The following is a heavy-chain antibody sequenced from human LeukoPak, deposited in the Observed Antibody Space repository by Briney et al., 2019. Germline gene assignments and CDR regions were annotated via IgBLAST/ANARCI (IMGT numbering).Heavy chain of an antibody. CDR2: INPSSGAT. CDR1: GYTFTSYD. V-gene: IGHV1-2*02. CDR3: ARRGSYFDS. Sequence: ASVKVFCKCSGYTFTSYDIHWVRLAPGQRLEWLGWINPSSGATTSAQNFQGRVTMTTDTSISAVYMELSRLTSDDTALYYRARRGSYFDSWGQGALVTVSS. J-gene: IGHJ4*02. D-gene: IGHD3-10*01.